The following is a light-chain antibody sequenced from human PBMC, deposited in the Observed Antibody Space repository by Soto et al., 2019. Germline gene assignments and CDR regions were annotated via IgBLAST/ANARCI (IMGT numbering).Light chain of an antibody. J-gene: IGKJ1*01. V-gene: IGKV3-15*01. Sequence: EIVMTQSPATLSVSPGERATLSCRASQSLNGNVAWYQQKPGQAPRLLIYRASTRATGVPGRFSASGSGTDFTLTISSLKYEDSEVYYCQQYSKWPPWTFGPGTKVDI. CDR2: RAS. CDR3: QQYSKWPPWT. CDR1: QSLNGN.